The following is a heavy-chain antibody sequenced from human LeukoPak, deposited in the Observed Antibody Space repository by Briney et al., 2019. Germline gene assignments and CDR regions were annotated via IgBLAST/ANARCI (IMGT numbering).Heavy chain of an antibody. Sequence: SETLSLTCTVSGGSISSYYWSWIRQPPGKGLEWIGSIYHSGSTYYNPSLKSRVTISVDTSKNQFSLKLSSVTAADTAVYYCARPKGGYSSGWYLGWEFDYWGQGTLVIVSS. CDR3: ARPKGGYSSGWYLGWEFDY. CDR1: GGSISSYY. D-gene: IGHD6-19*01. V-gene: IGHV4-59*08. CDR2: IYHSGST. J-gene: IGHJ4*02.